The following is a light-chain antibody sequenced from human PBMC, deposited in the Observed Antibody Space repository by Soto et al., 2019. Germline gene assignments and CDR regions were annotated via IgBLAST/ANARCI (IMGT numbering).Light chain of an antibody. CDR2: GAS. J-gene: IGKJ2*01. Sequence: EIALTQSPATLSVSPGERATLSCRASQSVSSNLAWYQQKPGQAPRLLIYGASTRATTIPARFSGSGSGTEFTLTISSLQSEDFAVYFCQQYKNWPGTFGQGTRLEIK. CDR1: QSVSSN. V-gene: IGKV3-15*01. CDR3: QQYKNWPGT.